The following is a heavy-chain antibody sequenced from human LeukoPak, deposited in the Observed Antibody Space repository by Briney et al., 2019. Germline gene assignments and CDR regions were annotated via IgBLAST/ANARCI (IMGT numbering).Heavy chain of an antibody. CDR2: INPSGGST. D-gene: IGHD1-26*01. J-gene: IGHJ3*02. V-gene: IGHV1-46*01. Sequence: PGASVKVSCKASGYTFTSYYMYWVRQAPGQGLEWMGIINPSGGSTSYAQKFQGRVTMTRDTSTSTVYMELSSLRSEDTAVYYCASGGGIVRAFDIWGQGTMVTVSS. CDR3: ASGGGIVRAFDI. CDR1: GYTFTSYY.